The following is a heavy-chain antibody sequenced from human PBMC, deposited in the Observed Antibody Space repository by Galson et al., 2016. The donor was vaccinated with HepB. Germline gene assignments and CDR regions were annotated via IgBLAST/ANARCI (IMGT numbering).Heavy chain of an antibody. Sequence: SLRLSCAASGFTFSNYGMTWVRQAPGKGLEVVPSISRSGDSADYADSVKGRFTISRDTSKNTLSLQMNSLTADDTAIYYCVQGSTAPAVWGKGPTVTVSS. J-gene: IGHJ6*04. D-gene: IGHD1-26*01. V-gene: IGHV3-23*01. CDR1: GFTFSNYG. CDR3: VQGSTAPAV. CDR2: ISRSGDSA.